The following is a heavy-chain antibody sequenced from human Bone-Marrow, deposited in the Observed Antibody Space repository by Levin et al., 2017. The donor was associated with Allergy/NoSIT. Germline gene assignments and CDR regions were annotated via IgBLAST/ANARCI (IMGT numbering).Heavy chain of an antibody. V-gene: IGHV3-30*18. J-gene: IGHJ6*02. CDR3: AKDLSPKLECAPEDYYYSLDL. CDR1: GFTFSDYG. CDR2: ISYDGSNK. Sequence: GGSLRLSCSASGFTFSDYGMNWVRQAPGKGLEWVALISYDGSNKYYAESVRGRFTLSRDNSKNTLYLQMNSLRAEDTAVYYCAKDLSPKLECAPEDYYYSLDLWGQGTTVTVSS. D-gene: IGHD1-26*01.